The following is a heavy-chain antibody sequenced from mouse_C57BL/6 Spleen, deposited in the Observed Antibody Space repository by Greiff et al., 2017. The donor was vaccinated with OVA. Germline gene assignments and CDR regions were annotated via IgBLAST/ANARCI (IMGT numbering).Heavy chain of an antibody. CDR3: ARPLTGTGFDY. V-gene: IGHV1-59*01. CDR1: GYTFTSYW. Sequence: QVQLQQPGAELVRPGTSVKLSCKASGYTFTSYWMHWVKQRPGQGLEWIGVIDPSDSYTNYNQKFKGKATLTVDTSSSTAYMQLSSLTSEDSAVYYCARPLTGTGFDYGGQGTTLTVSS. D-gene: IGHD4-1*01. CDR2: IDPSDSYT. J-gene: IGHJ2*01.